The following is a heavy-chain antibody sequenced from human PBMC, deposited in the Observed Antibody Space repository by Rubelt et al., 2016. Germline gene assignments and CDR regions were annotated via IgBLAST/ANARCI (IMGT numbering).Heavy chain of an antibody. Sequence: QVQLVQSGAEVKKPGSSVKVSCKASGGTFSSYAISWVRQAPGQGLEWMGGIIPIFGPANYAQKFQGRVTITSDESTSTAYMGLSSLRSEDTAVYYGATGGDFGVVIPNWFDPWGQGTLVTVSS. CDR3: ATGGDFGVVIPNWFDP. D-gene: IGHD3-3*01. CDR1: GGTFSSYA. CDR2: IIPIFGPA. J-gene: IGHJ5*02. V-gene: IGHV1-69*01.